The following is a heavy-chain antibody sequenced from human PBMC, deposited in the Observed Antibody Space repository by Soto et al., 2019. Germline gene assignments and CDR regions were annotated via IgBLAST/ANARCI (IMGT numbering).Heavy chain of an antibody. CDR2: ISDSGDET. Sequence: PGGSLRVSCAATGFRFRSDGMNWVRQNPGKGLEWVSGISDSGDETYYADSVKGRFTISRDNSKNTVYLKMNSLRADDTAVYYCVKSPRSGYEAPWDYWGQGTQVTVSS. D-gene: IGHD5-12*01. J-gene: IGHJ4*02. V-gene: IGHV3-23*01. CDR1: GFRFRSDG. CDR3: VKSPRSGYEAPWDY.